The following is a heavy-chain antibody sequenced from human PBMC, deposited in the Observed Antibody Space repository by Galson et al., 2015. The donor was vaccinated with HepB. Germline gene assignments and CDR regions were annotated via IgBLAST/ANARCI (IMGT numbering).Heavy chain of an antibody. Sequence: SVKVSCKASGYTFTSYAMHWVRQAPGQRLEWMGWINAGNGNTKYSQKFQGRVTITRDTSASTAYMELSSLRSEDTAVYYCARDSGVVVVAATPGGYYYYYGMDVWGQGTTVTVSS. D-gene: IGHD2-15*01. V-gene: IGHV1-3*01. CDR2: INAGNGNT. CDR3: ARDSGVVVVAATPGGYYYYYGMDV. CDR1: GYTFTSYA. J-gene: IGHJ6*02.